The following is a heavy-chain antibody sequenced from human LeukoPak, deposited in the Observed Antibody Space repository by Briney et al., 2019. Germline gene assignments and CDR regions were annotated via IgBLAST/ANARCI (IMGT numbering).Heavy chain of an antibody. Sequence: PSETLSLTCTVSGGSISSYYWSWIRQPPGKGLEWIGYIYYSGSTNFNPSLKSRVTISVDTSKNQFSLKLSSVTAADTAVYYCARVLRLGEFVDYWGQGTLVTVSS. D-gene: IGHD3-16*01. CDR3: ARVLRLGEFVDY. CDR2: IYYSGST. V-gene: IGHV4-59*01. J-gene: IGHJ4*02. CDR1: GGSISSYY.